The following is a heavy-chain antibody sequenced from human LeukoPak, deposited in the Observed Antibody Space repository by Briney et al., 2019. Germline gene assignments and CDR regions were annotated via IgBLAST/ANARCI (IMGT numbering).Heavy chain of an antibody. CDR1: GGSFSGYY. D-gene: IGHD3-3*01. V-gene: IGHV4-34*01. CDR2: INHSGST. CDR3: ARMRITIFGVVISSVVHDY. J-gene: IGHJ4*02. Sequence: SETLSLTCAVYGGSFSGYYWSWIRQPPGKGLEWIGEINHSGSTNYNPSLKSRVTISVDTSKNQFSLKLSSVTAADTAVYYCARMRITIFGVVISSVVHDYWGQGTLVPVSS.